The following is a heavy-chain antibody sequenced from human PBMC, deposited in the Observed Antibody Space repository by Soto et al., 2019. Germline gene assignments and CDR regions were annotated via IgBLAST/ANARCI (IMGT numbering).Heavy chain of an antibody. V-gene: IGHV4-59*08. D-gene: IGHD3-22*01. CDR2: IYYRGST. CDR1: GGSISSYD. CDR3: ARHTYYDSSGGVFWFAP. Sequence: AETLSLTCTVSGGSISSYDWSWIRQPPGKGLEWIGYIYYRGSTNYNPSLKSRVTISVDTSKNQFSLKLSSVTAADTAVYYCARHTYYDSSGGVFWFAPWGQGTLVTVSS. J-gene: IGHJ5*02.